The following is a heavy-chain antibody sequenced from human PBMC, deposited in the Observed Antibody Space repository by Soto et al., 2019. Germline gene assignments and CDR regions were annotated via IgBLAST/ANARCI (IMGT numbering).Heavy chain of an antibody. D-gene: IGHD5-12*01. CDR3: ARAPYSGYDAAMERGSFDY. CDR1: GFTFSSYD. V-gene: IGHV3-13*01. Sequence: GGSLRLSCAASGFTFSSYDMHWVRQATGKGLEWVSAIGTAGDTYYPGSVKGRFTISRENAKNSLYLQMNSLRAEDMAVYYCARAPYSGYDAAMERGSFDYWGQGTLVTVSS. J-gene: IGHJ4*02. CDR2: IGTAGDT.